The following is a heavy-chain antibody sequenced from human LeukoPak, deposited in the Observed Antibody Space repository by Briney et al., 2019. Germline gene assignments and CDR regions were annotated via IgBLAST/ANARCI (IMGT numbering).Heavy chain of an antibody. CDR3: ARAPAGPPYYYMDV. CDR1: GGSLSYYY. CDR2: IYYSGST. Sequence: PSETLSLTCAVSGGSLSYYYWSWIRQPPGKGLEWIGYIYYSGSTNYNPSLKSRVTISVDMSKNHFSLNLSSVTAADTAVYYCARAPAGPPYYYMDVWGKGTTVTVSS. J-gene: IGHJ6*03. V-gene: IGHV4-59*01.